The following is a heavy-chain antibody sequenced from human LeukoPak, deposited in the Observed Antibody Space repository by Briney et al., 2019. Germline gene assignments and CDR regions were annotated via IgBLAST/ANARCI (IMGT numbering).Heavy chain of an antibody. CDR2: ISTGSSYI. V-gene: IGHV3-21*06. CDR3: YYMDV. J-gene: IGHJ6*03. CDR1: GFTFSSYS. Sequence: PGGSLRLSCAASGFTFSSYSMNWVRQAPGKGLEWVSSISTGSSYIYYADSVKGRFTMSRDNTKNSLYLQMNSLRAEDTAVYYYYYMDVWGKGTTVTVSS.